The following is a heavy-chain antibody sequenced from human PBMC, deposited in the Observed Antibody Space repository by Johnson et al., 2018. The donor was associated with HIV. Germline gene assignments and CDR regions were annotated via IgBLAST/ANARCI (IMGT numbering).Heavy chain of an antibody. CDR2: INSDGNIT. D-gene: IGHD5-24*01. CDR3: ARACRDGYTCDAFDI. V-gene: IGHV3-74*01. J-gene: IGHJ3*02. CDR1: GFTFSSYW. Sequence: VQLVESGGGLVQPGGSLRLSCVGSGFTFSSYWMHWVRQGPGKGLVWVSRINSDGNITYYAGSVHGRFTISRDNSKNTLYLQMNSLRAEDTAVYYCARACRDGYTCDAFDIWGQGTMVTVSS.